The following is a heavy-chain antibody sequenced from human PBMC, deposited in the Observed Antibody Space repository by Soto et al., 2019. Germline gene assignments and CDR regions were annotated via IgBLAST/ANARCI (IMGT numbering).Heavy chain of an antibody. CDR1: GWSFSGYC. Sequence: QVQLQQWGAGLLKPSETLSLTCAVYGWSFSGYCWSWIRQPPGQGLEWVGEINHSGSTNYNPSLKSRVTISVDTSKNQFFLKLSSVTAADTVVYYCARGVPYCRGGSCYSYWFDPWGQGTLVTVSS. V-gene: IGHV4-34*01. CDR3: ARGVPYCRGGSCYSYWFDP. CDR2: INHSGST. D-gene: IGHD2-15*01. J-gene: IGHJ5*02.